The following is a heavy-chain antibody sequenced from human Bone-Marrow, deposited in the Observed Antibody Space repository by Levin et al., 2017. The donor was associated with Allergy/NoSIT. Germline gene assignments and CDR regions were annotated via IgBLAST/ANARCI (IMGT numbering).Heavy chain of an antibody. Sequence: PGGSLRLSCAASGFPFSSSGMHWVRQAPGKGPAWVALISYDGSGKEYDDSVKGRFTISRDNSKNTLFLQMNSLRPEDTALYYCVKALVGATADFESWGQGALVVVSS. CDR2: ISYDGSGK. D-gene: IGHD1-26*01. V-gene: IGHV3-30*18. J-gene: IGHJ5*01. CDR1: GFPFSSSG. CDR3: VKALVGATADFES.